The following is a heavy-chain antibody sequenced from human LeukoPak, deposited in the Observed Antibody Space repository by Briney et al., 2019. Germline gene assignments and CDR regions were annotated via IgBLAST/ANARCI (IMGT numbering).Heavy chain of an antibody. Sequence: QPGRSLRLSCAASGFTFSTYGMHWVRQAPGKGLEWVAFISYDGTNKYCADSVKGRFTISRDNSKNTLYLQMNSLRAEDTALYYCAREILTGYAFDIWGQGTMVTVSS. D-gene: IGHD7-27*01. CDR1: GFTFSTYG. V-gene: IGHV3-30*03. J-gene: IGHJ3*02. CDR3: AREILTGYAFDI. CDR2: ISYDGTNK.